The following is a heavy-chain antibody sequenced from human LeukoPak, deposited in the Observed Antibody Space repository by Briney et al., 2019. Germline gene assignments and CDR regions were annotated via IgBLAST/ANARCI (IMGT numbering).Heavy chain of an antibody. D-gene: IGHD3-3*01. CDR3: ARDSRTITIFGVVITYYSDY. CDR2: ISYDGSNK. CDR1: GFTFSSYA. Sequence: GGSLRLSCAASGFTFSSYAMHWVRQAPGKGLEWVAVISYDGSNKYYADSVKGRFTISRDNSKNTLYLQMNGLRAEDTAVYYCARDSRTITIFGVVITYYSDYWGQGTLVTVSS. J-gene: IGHJ4*02. V-gene: IGHV3-30*04.